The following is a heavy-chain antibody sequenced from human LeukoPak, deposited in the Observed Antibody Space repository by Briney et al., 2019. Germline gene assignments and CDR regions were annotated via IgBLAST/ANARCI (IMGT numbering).Heavy chain of an antibody. CDR1: RFTFSNYW. Sequence: GGSLRLSCAASRFTFSNYWMSWVRQAPGKGLEWVANIKQDGSEKYYVDSVKGRFTISRDNAKNSLYLQMNSLRPEDTAVYYCANLDELFTSNDYWGQGTLVTVSS. CDR3: ANLDELFTSNDY. D-gene: IGHD3/OR15-3a*01. V-gene: IGHV3-7*01. J-gene: IGHJ4*02. CDR2: IKQDGSEK.